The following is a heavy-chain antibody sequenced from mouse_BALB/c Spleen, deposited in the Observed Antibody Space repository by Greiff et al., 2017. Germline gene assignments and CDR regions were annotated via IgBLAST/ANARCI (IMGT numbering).Heavy chain of an antibody. J-gene: IGHJ2*01. Sequence: DVKLVESGGGLVKLGGSLKLSCAASGFTFSSYYMSWVRQTPEKRLELVAAINSNGGSTYYPDTVKGRFTISRDNAKNTLYLQMSSLKSEDTALYYCARHKTTATPFDYWGQGTTLTVSS. CDR2: INSNGGST. V-gene: IGHV5-6-2*01. CDR3: ARHKTTATPFDY. CDR1: GFTFSSYY. D-gene: IGHD1-2*01.